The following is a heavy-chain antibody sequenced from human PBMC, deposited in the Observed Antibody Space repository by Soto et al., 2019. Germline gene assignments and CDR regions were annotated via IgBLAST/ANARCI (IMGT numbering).Heavy chain of an antibody. V-gene: IGHV3-48*02. J-gene: IGHJ3*02. CDR1: GFTFSSYS. CDR3: ARDRGSGWYWNAFDI. Sequence: GGSLRLSCAASGFTFSSYSMNWVRQAPGKGLEWVSYISSSSTIYYADSVKGRFTISRDNAKNSLYLQMNSLRDEDTAVYYCARDRGSGWYWNAFDIWGQGTMVTVSS. D-gene: IGHD6-19*01. CDR2: ISSSSTI.